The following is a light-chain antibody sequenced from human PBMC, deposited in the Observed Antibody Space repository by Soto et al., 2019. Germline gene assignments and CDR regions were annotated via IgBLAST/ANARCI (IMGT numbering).Light chain of an antibody. J-gene: IGKJ2*01. CDR3: QQYYCSYT. V-gene: IGKV4-1*01. Sequence: DIVMTQSPDSLAVSLGERATINCKSSQSVLYSSNNKNYLAWYQQTPGQPPKLLIYWASTRESGVPDRCSGSGSGTDFTLTISSLQAEEVAVYYCQQYYCSYTFRRGTKLESK. CDR1: QSVLYSSNNKNY. CDR2: WAS.